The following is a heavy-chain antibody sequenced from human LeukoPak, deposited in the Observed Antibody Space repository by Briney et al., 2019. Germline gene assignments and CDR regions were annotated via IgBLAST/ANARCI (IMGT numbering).Heavy chain of an antibody. CDR3: VRRAGDWKALLPCDY. CDR1: GFTFSTYS. D-gene: IGHD2-21*02. V-gene: IGHV3-30-3*01. Sequence: GASLRLSCAASGFTFSTYSIQWVRQAPGKGLEGVSAISYYWSSILYADSVRGRFTISRDNSKHTLYLQMTSLRVEDTAAYYCVRRAGDWKALLPCDYWGGGTLVTVSS. J-gene: IGHJ4*02. CDR2: ISYYWSSI.